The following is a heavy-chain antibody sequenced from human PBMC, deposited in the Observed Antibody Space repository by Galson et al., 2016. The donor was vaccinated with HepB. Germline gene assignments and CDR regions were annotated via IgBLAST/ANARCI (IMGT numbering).Heavy chain of an antibody. CDR1: GFTFSDYY. CDR3: ARTSYRECTGTRCVNFRYCYYDMDV. D-gene: IGHD2-2*01. V-gene: IGHV3-11*03. J-gene: IGHJ6*03. Sequence: SLRLSCAASGFTFSDYYMAWIRQAPGKGLEYVSHISSGGRDTNYADSVKSRFTISSDNAKKSLYLQMNSLTDEDTAVYFCARTSYRECTGTRCVNFRYCYYDMDVWGKGTTVTVSS. CDR2: ISSGGRDT.